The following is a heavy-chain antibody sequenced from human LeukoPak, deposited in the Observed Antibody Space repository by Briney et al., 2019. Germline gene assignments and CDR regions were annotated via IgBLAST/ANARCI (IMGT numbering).Heavy chain of an antibody. Sequence: GGSLRLSCAASGFTFSDYYMSWIRQAPGKGLEWVSYISSTAITINYADSVKGRFTISRDNVKNLLFLQMNSLRADDTAVYYCARGRDYAGIAAMYDHWGQGLLVTVSS. V-gene: IGHV3-11*01. CDR2: ISSTAITI. J-gene: IGHJ4*02. CDR3: ARGRDYAGIAAMYDH. D-gene: IGHD4-23*01. CDR1: GFTFSDYY.